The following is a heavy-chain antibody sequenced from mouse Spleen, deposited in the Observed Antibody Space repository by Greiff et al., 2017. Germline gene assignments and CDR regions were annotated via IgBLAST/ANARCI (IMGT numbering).Heavy chain of an antibody. CDR2: IYPSDSYT. Sequence: QVQLQQPGAELVRPGASVKLSCKASGYTFTSYWINWVKQRPGQGLEWIGNIYPSDSYTNYNQKFKDKATLTVDKSSSTAYMQLSSPTSEDSAVYYCTSQLGRGYYFDYWGQGTTLTVSS. D-gene: IGHD4-1*02. CDR3: TSQLGRGYYFDY. V-gene: IGHV1-69*02. CDR1: GYTFTSYW. J-gene: IGHJ2*01.